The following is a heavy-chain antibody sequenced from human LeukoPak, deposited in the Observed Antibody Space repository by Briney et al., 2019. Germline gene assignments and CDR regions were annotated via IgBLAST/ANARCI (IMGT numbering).Heavy chain of an antibody. CDR1: GYTFTSYY. D-gene: IGHD4-17*01. CDR2: INPNSGGT. V-gene: IGHV1-2*02. J-gene: IGHJ3*02. CDR3: ARDSRLTTVTPGAFDI. Sequence: ASVKVSCKASGYTFTSYYMHWVRQAPGQGLEWMGWINPNSGGTNYAQKFQGRVTMTRDTSISTAYMELSRLRSDDTAVYYCARDSRLTTVTPGAFDIWGQGTMVTVSS.